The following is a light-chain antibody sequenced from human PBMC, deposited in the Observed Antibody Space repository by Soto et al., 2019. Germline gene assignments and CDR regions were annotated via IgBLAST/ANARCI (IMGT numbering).Light chain of an antibody. CDR2: DAS. J-gene: IGKJ4*01. CDR3: QLSSNWPPALT. Sequence: EIVLTQSPATLPLSPGERATLSCRASQSISSYLAWYQQKPGQAPRLLIYDASNRATGIPARFSGSGSGTDFTLTISSLEPEDWAVYYCQLSSNWPPALTLGGGTKLDIK. V-gene: IGKV3-11*01. CDR1: QSISSY.